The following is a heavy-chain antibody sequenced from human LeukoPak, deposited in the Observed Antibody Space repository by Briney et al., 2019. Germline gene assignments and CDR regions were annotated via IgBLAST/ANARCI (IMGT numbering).Heavy chain of an antibody. CDR3: AKFPPSLAAATPIDY. V-gene: IGHV3-64*01. J-gene: IGHJ4*02. CDR2: ISSNGSST. CDR1: GFTFSSYA. Sequence: GGSLRLSCAASGFTFSSYAMHWVRQAPGKGLEYVSAISSNGSSTYYANSVKGRFTISRDNSKNTRYLQMNSLRAEDTAVYYCAKFPPSLAAATPIDYWGQGTLVTVSS. D-gene: IGHD2-15*01.